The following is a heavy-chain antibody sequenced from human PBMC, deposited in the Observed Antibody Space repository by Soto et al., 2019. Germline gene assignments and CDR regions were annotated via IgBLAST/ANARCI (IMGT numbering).Heavy chain of an antibody. Sequence: QVQLVQSGAEVRKPGSSVKVSCKAYGGTFSSYTISWVRQAPGQGLEWMGSIIPIPNVANYAQNFQARVTISADKFTDPSYMGLDSLRSEDTALYYCAIFLPGYYSPGTYYYGLDVWGQGTTVTVS. D-gene: IGHD3-9*01. CDR3: AIFLPGYYSPGTYYYGLDV. J-gene: IGHJ6*02. CDR1: GGTFSSYT. V-gene: IGHV1-69*02. CDR2: IIPIPNVA.